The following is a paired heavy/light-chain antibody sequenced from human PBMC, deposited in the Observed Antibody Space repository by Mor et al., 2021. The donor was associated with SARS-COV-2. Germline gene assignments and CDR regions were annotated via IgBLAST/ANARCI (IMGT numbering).Light chain of an antibody. CDR1: SSNIGKNY. J-gene: IGLJ3*02. V-gene: IGLV1-51*02. Sequence: QSVLTQPPSVSAAPGQKVTISCSGISSNIGKNYVSWYQQFPGAAPRLLIYENDKRPSGIPDRFSGSKSGTSVTLGISGLQTGDEADYYCGTWDSDLSKWVFGGGTSLTVL. CDR3: GTWDSDLSKWV. CDR2: END.
Heavy chain of an antibody. CDR1: GGSMTSGYYY. D-gene: IGHD1-1*01. CDR2: IYHSGST. CDR3: ARGVGDRPKWNNYYYYYMDV. Sequence: QVQLQESGPGLVKPSQTLSLTCTVSGGSMTSGYYYWSWIRQYPGKGLEWIGYIYHSGSTYYSPSLKNQVTISIDTSKSQFSLRLRSVTAADTAVYFCARGVGDRPKWNNYYYYYMDVWGPGTTVTVSS. V-gene: IGHV4-31*01. J-gene: IGHJ6*02.